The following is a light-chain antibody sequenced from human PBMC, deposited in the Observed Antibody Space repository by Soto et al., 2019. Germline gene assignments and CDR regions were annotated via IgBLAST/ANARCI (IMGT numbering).Light chain of an antibody. CDR3: QQYGRSPPVT. CDR1: QSVSSSY. J-gene: IGKJ2*01. V-gene: IGKV3-20*01. CDR2: GAS. Sequence: EIVLTQSPGTLYLSPGERATLSCSASQSVSSSYLAWYQQKPGQAPRLLIYGASSRATGIPDRFSGSGSGADFTLDSSRLEPEDLAVYSCQQYGRSPPVTFGQGTKLEIK.